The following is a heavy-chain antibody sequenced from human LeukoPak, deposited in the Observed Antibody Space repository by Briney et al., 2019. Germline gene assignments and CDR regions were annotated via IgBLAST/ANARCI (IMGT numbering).Heavy chain of an antibody. CDR3: ARYYSGWYYFDY. J-gene: IGHJ4*02. Sequence: SVKVSCKASGGTFISYAISWVRQAPGQGMEWMGGIIPIFGTANYAQKFQGRVTITADESTSTAYMELSSLRSEDTAVYYCARYYSGWYYFDYWGQGTLVTVSS. V-gene: IGHV1-69*13. D-gene: IGHD6-19*01. CDR1: GGTFISYA. CDR2: IIPIFGTA.